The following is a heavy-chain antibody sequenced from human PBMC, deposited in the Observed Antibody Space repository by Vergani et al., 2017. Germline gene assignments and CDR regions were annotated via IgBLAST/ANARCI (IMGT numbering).Heavy chain of an antibody. CDR2: IYYSGST. J-gene: IGHJ3*02. V-gene: IGHV4-39*01. CDR3: ARLPGPITMVRGFTDAFDI. Sequence: QLQLQESGPGLVKPSETLSLTCTVSGGSISSSSYYWGWIRQPPGKGLEWIGSIYYSGSTYYNPSLKSRVTISVDTSKNQFSLKLSSVTAADTAVYYCARLPGPITMVRGFTDAFDIWGQGTMVTVSS. D-gene: IGHD3-10*01. CDR1: GGSISSSSYY.